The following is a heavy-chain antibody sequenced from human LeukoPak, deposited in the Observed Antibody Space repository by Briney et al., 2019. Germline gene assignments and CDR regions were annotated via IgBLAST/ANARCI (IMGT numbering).Heavy chain of an antibody. Sequence: PSETLSLTCTVSVGSISSYYWSWIRQSPGKALEWIGHIHNSGSTSYNPSLKSRVTISVDTSKNQLSLKLSSVHAADTALYYCARNPPGDYDFDYWGQGTLVTVSS. CDR1: VGSISSYY. D-gene: IGHD4-17*01. CDR3: ARNPPGDYDFDY. V-gene: IGHV4-59*01. CDR2: IHNSGST. J-gene: IGHJ4*02.